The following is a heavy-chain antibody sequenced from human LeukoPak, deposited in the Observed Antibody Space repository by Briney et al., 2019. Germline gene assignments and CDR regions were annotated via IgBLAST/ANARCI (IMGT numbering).Heavy chain of an antibody. J-gene: IGHJ5*02. D-gene: IGHD2-21*02. CDR2: IYYTGST. CDR3: ARAFCGGDCYSRSSNWFDP. Sequence: PSETLSLTCTVSGGSISGNYWSWIRQPPGKTLEWIANIYYTGSTIYNPSLKSRVTISVDRSKNQFSLKLSSVTAADTAVYYCARAFCGGDCYSRSSNWFDPWGQGTLVTVSS. V-gene: IGHV4-59*12. CDR1: GGSISGNY.